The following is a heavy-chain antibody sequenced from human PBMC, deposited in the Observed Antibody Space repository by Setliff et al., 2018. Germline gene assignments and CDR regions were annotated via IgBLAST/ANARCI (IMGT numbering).Heavy chain of an antibody. CDR3: ARDTPPDTAMVQQFAY. J-gene: IGHJ4*02. CDR1: GFTFSSYS. V-gene: IGHV3-21*01. D-gene: IGHD5-18*01. Sequence: GGSLRLSCAASGFTFSSYSMNWVRQAPGKGLEWVSFISSSSSYIYYADSVKGRFTISRDNAKNSLYLQMNSLRAEDTAVYYCARDTPPDTAMVQQFAYWGQGTLVTVSS. CDR2: ISSSSSYI.